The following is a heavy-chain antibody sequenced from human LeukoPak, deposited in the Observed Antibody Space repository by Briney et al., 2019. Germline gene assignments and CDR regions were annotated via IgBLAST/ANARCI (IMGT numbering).Heavy chain of an antibody. CDR1: GFTFDDYA. CDR2: ISWNSGSI. CDR3: AKDITQLWGDAFDI. J-gene: IGHJ3*02. Sequence: PGRSLRLSCAASGFTFDDYAMHWVRQAPGKGLEWVSGISWNSGSIGYADSVKGRFTISRDNAKNSLYLQMNSLRAEDTALYYCAKDITQLWGDAFDIWGQGTMVTVSS. D-gene: IGHD2-2*01. V-gene: IGHV3-9*01.